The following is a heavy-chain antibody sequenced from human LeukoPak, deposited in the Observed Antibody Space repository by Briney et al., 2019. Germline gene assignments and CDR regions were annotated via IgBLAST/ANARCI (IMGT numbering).Heavy chain of an antibody. Sequence: PSETLSLTCTVSGGSISSYYWSWIRQPPGKGLEWIGYIYYSGSTNYNPSLKSRVTISVDTSKNQFSLKLSSVTAADTAVYYCARSSAIFGFDPWGQGTLVTVSP. V-gene: IGHV4-59*01. CDR3: ARSSAIFGFDP. CDR1: GGSISSYY. CDR2: IYYSGST. J-gene: IGHJ5*02. D-gene: IGHD3-3*01.